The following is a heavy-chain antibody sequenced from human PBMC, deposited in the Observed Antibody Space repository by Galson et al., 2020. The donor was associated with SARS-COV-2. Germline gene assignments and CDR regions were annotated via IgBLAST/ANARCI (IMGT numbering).Heavy chain of an antibody. CDR1: GFSFSHHA. Sequence: GGSLRLSCVGSGFSFSHHAMHWVRQTPGKGLQWVAALSYDGSIKDYTDSVRGRFTISKDNSNNILYLQMNNLRPEDTGVFYCARPTEGEYAFLIENWGQGTLVTVSS. D-gene: IGHD1-26*01. V-gene: IGHV3-30*04. CDR3: ARPTEGEYAFLIEN. J-gene: IGHJ4*02. CDR2: LSYDGSIK.